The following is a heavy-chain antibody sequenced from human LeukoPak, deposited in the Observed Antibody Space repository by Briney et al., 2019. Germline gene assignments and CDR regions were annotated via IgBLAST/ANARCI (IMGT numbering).Heavy chain of an antibody. V-gene: IGHV3-7*01. J-gene: IGHJ4*02. CDR2: IKQDGSAK. CDR1: GFTFSSYA. CDR3: AGGQGFLIDY. Sequence: PGGSLRLSCAASGFTFSSYAMSWVRQAPGRGLEWVANIKQDGSAKYYVDSVKGRLTISRDNAKSLLYLQMSSLRAEDAAVYYCAGGQGFLIDYWGQGTLVTVSS. D-gene: IGHD3-3*01.